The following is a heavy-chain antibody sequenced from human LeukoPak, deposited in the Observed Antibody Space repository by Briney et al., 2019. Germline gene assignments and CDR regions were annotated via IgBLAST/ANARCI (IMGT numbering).Heavy chain of an antibody. CDR3: ARVTVYSYGLFDY. CDR2: ISSSSSYI. CDR1: GFTFSSYS. V-gene: IGHV3-21*01. J-gene: IGHJ4*02. Sequence: GGSLRLSCAASGFTFSSYSMNWVRQAPGKGLEWVSSISSSSSYIYYADSVKGRFTISRDNAKNSLYLQMNSLRAEDTAVYYCARVTVYSYGLFDYWGQGTLVTVSS. D-gene: IGHD5-18*01.